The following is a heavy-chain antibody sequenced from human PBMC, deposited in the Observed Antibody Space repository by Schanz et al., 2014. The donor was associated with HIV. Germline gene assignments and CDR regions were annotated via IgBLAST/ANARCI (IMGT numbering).Heavy chain of an antibody. D-gene: IGHD3-22*01. CDR1: GFTFNSFG. CDR3: AKPEYDSRGNSQSHFDY. Sequence: EVQLVESGGGVVQPGRSLRLSCVASGFTFNSFGMHWVRQSPGKGLEWVSSISESGGRSYYADSVNGRFTISRDNSKNTLYLQMTTLRIDDTAVYYCAKPEYDSRGNSQSHFDYWGQGTLVTVSS. J-gene: IGHJ4*02. V-gene: IGHV3-23*04. CDR2: ISESGGRS.